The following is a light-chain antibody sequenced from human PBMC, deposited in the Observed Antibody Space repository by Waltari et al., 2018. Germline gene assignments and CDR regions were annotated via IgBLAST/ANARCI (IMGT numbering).Light chain of an antibody. CDR1: QRLTKYY. CDR3: QQDGSSIVYT. CDR2: GAS. V-gene: IGKV3-20*01. Sequence: MLTQSPATLSLSPGETATLSCRASQRLTKYYLAWYQQKPGQAPRLLIYGASSRAAGSPERCRGSGSGKDCTLTINRLEPEDFAMDYCQQDGSSIVYTFGQGTKLEIK. J-gene: IGKJ2*01.